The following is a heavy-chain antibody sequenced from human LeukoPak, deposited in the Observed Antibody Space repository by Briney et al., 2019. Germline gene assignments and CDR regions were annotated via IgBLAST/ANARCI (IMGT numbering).Heavy chain of an antibody. D-gene: IGHD3-3*01. V-gene: IGHV4-30-4*01. CDR2: IYYSGST. J-gene: IGHJ6*03. CDR3: ARDSFYYADFWSARDYYYYMDV. Sequence: SQTLSLTCTVSGGSVSSGDYYWSWIRQPPGKGLEWIGYIYYSGSTYYNPSLKSRVTISVDTSKNQFSLKLSSVTAADTAVYYCARDSFYYADFWSARDYYYYMDVWGKGTTVTVSS. CDR1: GGSVSSGDYY.